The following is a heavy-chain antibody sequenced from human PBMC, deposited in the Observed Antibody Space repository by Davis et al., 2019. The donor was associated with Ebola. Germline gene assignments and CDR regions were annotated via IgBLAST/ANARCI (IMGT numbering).Heavy chain of an antibody. CDR2: INPKTGTA. CDR3: ARDYYGLGEYYGASDI. CDR1: GYIFTDHY. J-gene: IGHJ3*02. D-gene: IGHD3-16*01. Sequence: ASVKVSCKASGYIFTDHYMYWVRQAPGQGLEWMAWINPKTGTAGYAQRFEGWVTVTRDTSISTVYMELNGLRTNDTAMYYCARDYYGLGEYYGASDIWGQGTMVTVSS. V-gene: IGHV1-2*04.